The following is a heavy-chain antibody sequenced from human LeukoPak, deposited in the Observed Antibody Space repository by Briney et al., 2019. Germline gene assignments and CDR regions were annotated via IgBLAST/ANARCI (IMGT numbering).Heavy chain of an antibody. CDR1: GFTFSSYT. V-gene: IGHV3-21*01. D-gene: IGHD3-22*01. CDR2: ISSSKNYI. Sequence: PGGSLRLSCAASGFTFSSYTMSWVRQAPGKGLEWVSSISSSKNYIYYADSVKGRFTVSRDNSKNTLYLQMNSLRAEDTAVYYCARARDDYDSSGFSALDYWGRGTPVTVSS. J-gene: IGHJ4*02. CDR3: ARARDDYDSSGFSALDY.